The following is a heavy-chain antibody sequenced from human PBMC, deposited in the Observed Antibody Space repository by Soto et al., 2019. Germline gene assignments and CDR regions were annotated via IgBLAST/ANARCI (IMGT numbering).Heavy chain of an antibody. CDR2: INHSGST. Sequence: SETLSLTCAVYGGSFSGYYWSWIRQPPGKGLEWIGEINHSGSTNYSPSLKSRVTISVDTSKNQFSLKLSSVTAADTAVYYCARDKSGYSYYYFDYWGQGTLVTVSS. J-gene: IGHJ4*02. CDR3: ARDKSGYSYYYFDY. D-gene: IGHD5-18*01. CDR1: GGSFSGYY. V-gene: IGHV4-34*01.